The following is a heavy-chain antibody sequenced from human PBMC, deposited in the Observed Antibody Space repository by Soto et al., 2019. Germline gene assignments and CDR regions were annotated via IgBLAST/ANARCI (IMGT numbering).Heavy chain of an antibody. V-gene: IGHV3-21*01. D-gene: IGHD4-17*01. CDR1: EFTFSTYI. J-gene: IGHJ4*02. Sequence: GGSLRLSCGASEFTFSTYITNWVRQAPGKGLEWVSSISSSSSYIYYADSVKGRFTISRDNARNSLYLQMNSLRAEDTAMYYCERDLSNDYGHRNFDYWGQGTPVTVYS. CDR3: ERDLSNDYGHRNFDY. CDR2: ISSSSSYI.